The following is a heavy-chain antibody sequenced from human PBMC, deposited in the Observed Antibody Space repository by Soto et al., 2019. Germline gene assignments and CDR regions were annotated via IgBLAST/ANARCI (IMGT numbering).Heavy chain of an antibody. CDR1: GFTFSIYA. CDR3: ARVTKEKWLVKWFDP. J-gene: IGHJ5*02. CDR2: ISKDGRNT. Sequence: QVQLVESGGGVVQPGRSLRLSCAASGFTFSIYAIHWVRQAPGKGLEWVAVISKDGRNTYYADSVKGRFTISRDNSKSTLFLQMNSLRVEDTAVYYCARVTKEKWLVKWFDPWGQGTLVTVSS. V-gene: IGHV3-30*04. D-gene: IGHD6-19*01.